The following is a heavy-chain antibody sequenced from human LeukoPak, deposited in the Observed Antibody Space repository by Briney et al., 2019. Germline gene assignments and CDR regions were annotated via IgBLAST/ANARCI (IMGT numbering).Heavy chain of an antibody. Sequence: ASVKVSCKASGYTFTSYGISWVRQAPGQGLEWMGWTSAYNGNTNYAQKLQGRVTMTTDTSTSTAYMELRSLRSDDTAVYYCAREVTMVRGVITWFDPWGQGTLVTVSP. CDR2: TSAYNGNT. J-gene: IGHJ5*02. V-gene: IGHV1-18*01. D-gene: IGHD3-10*01. CDR3: AREVTMVRGVITWFDP. CDR1: GYTFTSYG.